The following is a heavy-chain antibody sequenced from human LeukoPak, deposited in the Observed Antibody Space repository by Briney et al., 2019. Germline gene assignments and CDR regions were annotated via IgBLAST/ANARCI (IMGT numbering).Heavy chain of an antibody. J-gene: IGHJ4*02. V-gene: IGHV1-3*01. CDR2: INAGNGNT. Sequence: EASVKVSCKASGYTFTSYAMHWVRQAPGQRLEWMGWINAGNGNTKYSQKFQGRVTITRDTSASTAYMELSSLRSDDTAVYYCATDIVVVPAANWGQGTLVTVSS. CDR3: ATDIVVVPAAN. D-gene: IGHD2-2*01. CDR1: GYTFTSYA.